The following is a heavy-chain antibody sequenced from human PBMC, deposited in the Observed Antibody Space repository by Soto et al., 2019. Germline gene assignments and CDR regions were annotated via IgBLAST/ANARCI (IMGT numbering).Heavy chain of an antibody. Sequence: EVQLLESGGGLVQPGGSLRLSCAASGFTFSSYAMSWVRQAPGKGLEWVSAISGSGGSTYYADSVKGRFTISRDNSKNTLYLQMNSLRAEDTAVYYCAKDYYDSSGYRKDSTGFVNPLLPTYYFEYWGQGTLVTVSS. CDR3: AKDYYDSSGYRKDSTGFVNPLLPTYYFEY. CDR2: ISGSGGST. CDR1: GFTFSSYA. D-gene: IGHD3-22*01. J-gene: IGHJ4*02. V-gene: IGHV3-23*01.